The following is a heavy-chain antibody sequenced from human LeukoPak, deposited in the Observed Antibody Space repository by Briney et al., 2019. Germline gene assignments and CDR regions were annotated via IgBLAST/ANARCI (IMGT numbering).Heavy chain of an antibody. CDR1: GYIFTSYW. CDR2: IYPGDSDT. V-gene: IGHV5-51*01. D-gene: IGHD5-12*01. Sequence: GESLKISCKGSGYIFTSYWIAWLRQMPGKGLEWMGSIYPGDSDTRYSPSFHGQVTISADKSISTAYLQWSSLKPSDTAMSYCARQGAYSGFGPIDYWGQGTLVTVSS. J-gene: IGHJ4*02. CDR3: ARQGAYSGFGPIDY.